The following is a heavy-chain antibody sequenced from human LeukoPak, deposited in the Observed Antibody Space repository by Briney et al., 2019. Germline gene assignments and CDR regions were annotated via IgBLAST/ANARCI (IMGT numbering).Heavy chain of an antibody. V-gene: IGHV1-18*01. J-gene: IGHJ1*01. CDR1: GFTFSSYG. CDR3: ARAPLGVVSQLEYFQH. CDR2: ISAYNGNT. Sequence: GGSLRLSCAASGFTFSSYGISWVRQAPGQGLEWMGWISAYNGNTNYAQKLQGRVTMTTDTSTSTAYMELRSLRSDDTAVYYCARAPLGVVSQLEYFQHWGQGTLVTVSS. D-gene: IGHD3-3*01.